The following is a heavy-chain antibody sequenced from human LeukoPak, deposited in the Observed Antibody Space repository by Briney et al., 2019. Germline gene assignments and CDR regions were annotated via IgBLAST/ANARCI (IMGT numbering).Heavy chain of an antibody. V-gene: IGHV3-21*01. D-gene: IGHD2-15*01. CDR2: ISGSSSYI. J-gene: IGHJ4*02. Sequence: GGSLRLSCAASGFTFSNYIMNWVRQAPGKGLEWVSSISGSSSYIYYADSVKGRFTISRDNAKNSLYLQMSSLRAEDTAVYYCARGGPYCSGGSCPFDYWGQGTLVTVSS. CDR1: GFTFSNYI. CDR3: ARGGPYCSGGSCPFDY.